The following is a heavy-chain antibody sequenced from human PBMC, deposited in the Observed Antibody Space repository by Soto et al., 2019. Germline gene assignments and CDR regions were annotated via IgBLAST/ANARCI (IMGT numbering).Heavy chain of an antibody. CDR2: FDPEDGET. V-gene: IGHV1-24*01. CDR3: ARVYCSGGSCYSIYFDY. Sequence: ASVKVSCKVSGYTLTELSMHWVRQAPGKGLEWMGGFDPEDGETIYAQKFQGRVTMTEDTSTSTAYMELRSLRSDDTAVYYCARVYCSGGSCYSIYFDYWGQGTLVTVSS. D-gene: IGHD2-15*01. CDR1: GYTLTELS. J-gene: IGHJ4*02.